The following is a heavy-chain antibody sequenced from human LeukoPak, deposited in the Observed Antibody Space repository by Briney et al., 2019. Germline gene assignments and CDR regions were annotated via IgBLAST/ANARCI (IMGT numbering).Heavy chain of an antibody. CDR2: IYYSGRT. D-gene: IGHD2/OR15-2a*01. V-gene: IGHV4-59*01. Sequence: PSETLSLTCTVSGGSISSYYWSWIRQPPRKGLEWTGYIYYSGRTNYNPSLKSRVTISVDTSKNQFSLKLSSVTAADTAVYYCARGPNRYYFDYWGQGTLVTVSS. CDR1: GGSISSYY. CDR3: ARGPNRYYFDY. J-gene: IGHJ4*02.